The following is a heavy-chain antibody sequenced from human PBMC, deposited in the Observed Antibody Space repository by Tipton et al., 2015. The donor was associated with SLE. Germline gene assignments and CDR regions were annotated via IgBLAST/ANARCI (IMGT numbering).Heavy chain of an antibody. CDR1: GYTFITYD. V-gene: IGHV1-18*01. CDR3: ARHFPRPVNDQYCFDS. Sequence: QLVQSGAEVKNPGASVKVSCKASGYTFITYDISWVRQAPGQGLEWMGWISGYDGKTNYAEKFQGRVTMTTDTSTKTAYMELRSLRSDDTAVYYCARHFPRPVNDQYCFDSWGRGTLVTVSS. J-gene: IGHJ4*02. D-gene: IGHD4-11*01. CDR2: ISGYDGKT.